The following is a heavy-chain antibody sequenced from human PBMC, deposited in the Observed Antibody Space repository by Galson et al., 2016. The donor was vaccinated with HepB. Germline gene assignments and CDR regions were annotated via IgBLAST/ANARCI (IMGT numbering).Heavy chain of an antibody. J-gene: IGHJ3*02. CDR1: GFTFNNYA. V-gene: IGHV3-30*03. Sequence: SLRLSCAASGFTFNNYAIHWVRQAPGKGLEWVAVISSDGSNKYYVDSVKGRFTISRDNSKNTLYLQMNSLRAEDTAVYYCARNRGYSGYDAFDIWGQGTMVTVSS. D-gene: IGHD5-12*01. CDR3: ARNRGYSGYDAFDI. CDR2: ISSDGSNK.